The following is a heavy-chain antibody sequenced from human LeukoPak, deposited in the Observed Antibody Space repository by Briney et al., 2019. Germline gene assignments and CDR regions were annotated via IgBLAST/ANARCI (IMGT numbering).Heavy chain of an antibody. V-gene: IGHV1-8*01. D-gene: IGHD6-19*01. CDR1: GYTFTIYD. CDR3: ARGLLAVAGTGVDY. CDR2: MNPNSGNT. Sequence: GASVKVSCTSSGYTFTIYDINWVRQATGQGLEWMGWMNPNSGNTGYAQKFQGRVTMTRNTSISTAYMELSSLRSEDTAVYYCARGLLAVAGTGVDYWGQGTLVTVSS. J-gene: IGHJ4*02.